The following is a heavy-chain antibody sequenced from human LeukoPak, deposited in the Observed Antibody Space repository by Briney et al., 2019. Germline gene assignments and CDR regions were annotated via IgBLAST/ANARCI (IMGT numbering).Heavy chain of an antibody. Sequence: SETLSLTCTVSGGSISSGGYYWSWIRQHPGKGLEWIGYIYYSGSTYYNPSLKSRVTISVDTSKNQFSLKLSSVTAAGTAVYYCARGSSGWYSYYFDYWGQGTLVTVSS. CDR1: GGSISSGGYY. CDR3: ARGSSGWYSYYFDY. D-gene: IGHD6-19*01. V-gene: IGHV4-31*03. J-gene: IGHJ4*02. CDR2: IYYSGST.